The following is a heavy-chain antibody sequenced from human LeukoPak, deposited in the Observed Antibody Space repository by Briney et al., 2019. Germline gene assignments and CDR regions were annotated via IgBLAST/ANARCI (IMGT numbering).Heavy chain of an antibody. CDR1: GCTFTSYY. V-gene: IGHV1-46*01. CDR3: ARASSGWYVWFDY. D-gene: IGHD6-19*01. J-gene: IGHJ4*02. Sequence: ASVKVSCKASGCTFTSYYMHWVRQAPGQGLEWMGIINPSGGSTSYAQKFQGRVTMTRDMSTSTVYMELSSLRSEDTAVYYCARASSGWYVWFDYWGQGTLVTVSS. CDR2: INPSGGST.